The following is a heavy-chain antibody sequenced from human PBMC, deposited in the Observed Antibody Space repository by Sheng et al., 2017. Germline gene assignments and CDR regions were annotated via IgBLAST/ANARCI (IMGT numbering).Heavy chain of an antibody. CDR1: RFAFSTYA. J-gene: IGHJ4*02. CDR2: ISSSGNYI. Sequence: EVQLVESGGGLVKPGGSLRLSCAASRFAFSTYAMSWVRQAPGKGLEWVSSISSSGNYIYYADSVKGRFTISRDNAKNSLYLQMSSLRAEDTAVYYCARWNPYYYDSSGYFDYWGQGTLVTVSS. V-gene: IGHV3-21*01. D-gene: IGHD3-22*01. CDR3: ARWNPYYYDSSGYFDY.